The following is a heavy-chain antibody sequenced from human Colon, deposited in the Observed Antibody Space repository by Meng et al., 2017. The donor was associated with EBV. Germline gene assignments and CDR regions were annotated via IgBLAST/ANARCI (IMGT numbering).Heavy chain of an antibody. J-gene: IGHJ4*02. CDR2: IRSKTDGETT. Sequence: EVQLVESGGGLVQPGGSLRLSCAASGLTFTKAWMTWVRQAPGKGPEWVGRIRSKTDGETTDYAASVKGRFTISRDDSKNTLYMQMNSLKIEDTAFYYCTTDDFWSNWSAYWGQGTLVTVSS. CDR3: TTDDFWSNWSAY. V-gene: IGHV3-15*01. CDR1: GLTFTKAW. D-gene: IGHD3-3*01.